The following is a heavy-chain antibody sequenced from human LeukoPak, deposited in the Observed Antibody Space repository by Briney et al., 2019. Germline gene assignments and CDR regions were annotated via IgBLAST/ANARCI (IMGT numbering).Heavy chain of an antibody. Sequence: ASVKVSCKASGYTFTGYYMHWVRQAPGQGLEWMGWFNPNSGGTNYAQKFQGRVTMTRDTSISTAYMELSRLRSDDTAVYYCASPAGILTGWRNHYYGMDVWGQGTTVTVSS. CDR3: ASPAGILTGWRNHYYGMDV. J-gene: IGHJ6*02. CDR2: FNPNSGGT. D-gene: IGHD3-9*01. CDR1: GYTFTGYY. V-gene: IGHV1-2*02.